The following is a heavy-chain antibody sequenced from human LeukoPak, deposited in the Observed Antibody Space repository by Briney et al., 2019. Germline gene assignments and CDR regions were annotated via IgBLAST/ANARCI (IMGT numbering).Heavy chain of an antibody. D-gene: IGHD3-10*01. J-gene: IGHJ5*02. CDR1: GHTFTDYY. V-gene: IGHV1-2*02. CDR3: ARGDYNGSPKVVAA. Sequence: ASVKVSCKASGHTFTDYYFNWVRQAPGQGLEWMGWINPNSGYTNYAQKFQDRVTMTSDTSISTPYIDVNLLGADDTAVYYCARGDYNGSPKVVAAWGQGTLVTVSS. CDR2: INPNSGYT.